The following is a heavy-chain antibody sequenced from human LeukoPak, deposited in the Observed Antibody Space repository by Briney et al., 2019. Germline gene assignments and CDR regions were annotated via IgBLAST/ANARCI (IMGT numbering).Heavy chain of an antibody. CDR3: ATGIYYDFWSGIGY. J-gene: IGHJ4*02. Sequence: GASVKVSCKVSGYTLTELFMHWVRQAPGKGLEWMGGFDPEDGETIYAQKFQGRVTMTEDTSTDTAYMELSSLRSEDTAVYYCATGIYYDFWSGIGYWGQGTLVTVSS. D-gene: IGHD3-3*01. V-gene: IGHV1-24*01. CDR2: FDPEDGET. CDR1: GYTLTELF.